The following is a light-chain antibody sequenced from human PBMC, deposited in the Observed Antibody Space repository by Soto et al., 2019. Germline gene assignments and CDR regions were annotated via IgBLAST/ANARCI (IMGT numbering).Light chain of an antibody. CDR2: EGT. CDR3: CSYAGSDTML. J-gene: IGLJ2*01. V-gene: IGLV2-23*01. CDR1: NSDVGSYNL. Sequence: QSALTQPPSVSGSPGQSITISCTGTNSDVGSYNLVSWFQQHPGEAPKLMIYEGTTRPSGVSNRFSASKSGNTASLTISGLQAEDEANYYCCSYAGSDTMLFGGGTKLTVL.